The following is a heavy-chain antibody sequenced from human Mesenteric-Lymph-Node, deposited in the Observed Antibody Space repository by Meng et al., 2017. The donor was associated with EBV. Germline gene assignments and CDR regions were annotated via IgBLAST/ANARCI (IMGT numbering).Heavy chain of an antibody. CDR2: IFHTGST. D-gene: IGHD3-9*01. CDR3: ASHTTYSTTGYLFLQH. V-gene: IGHV4-4*02. Sequence: QFHLLTLAPGRVWPSGTLSLTCTVSGGSIRRNTLCTWVRQPPVKGLEWIGEIFHTGSTNYNPSLKSRVTMSVDKSKNLFSLTLNSVIAADTAVYYCASHTTYSTTGYLFLQHWGQGTLVTVSS. J-gene: IGHJ1*01. CDR1: GGSIRRNTL.